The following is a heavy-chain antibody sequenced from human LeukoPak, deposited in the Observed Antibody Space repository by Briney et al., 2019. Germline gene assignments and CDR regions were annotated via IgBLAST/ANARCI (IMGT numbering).Heavy chain of an antibody. CDR3: AKDVNVGGDYFDY. D-gene: IGHD3-10*01. V-gene: IGHV3-30*02. CDR1: GFTFSNYG. J-gene: IGHJ4*02. Sequence: GGSLRLSCAASGFTFSNYGMHWVRLAPGKGLEWVAFIRYDGTIKYYVDSVKGRFTGSRDNSKNTLYLQMNSLRAEDTAVYYCAKDVNVGGDYFDYWGQGTLVTVSS. CDR2: IRYDGTIK.